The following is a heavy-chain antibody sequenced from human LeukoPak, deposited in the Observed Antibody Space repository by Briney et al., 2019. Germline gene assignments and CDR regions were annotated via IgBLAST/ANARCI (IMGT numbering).Heavy chain of an antibody. D-gene: IGHD6-13*01. CDR1: GFTFSDYY. CDR3: ARDGASNSSSWPPNWFDP. J-gene: IGHJ5*02. CDR2: ISSSSSYT. V-gene: IGHV3-11*05. Sequence: PGGSLRLSCAASGFTFSDYYMSWIRQAPGKGLEWVSFISSSSSYTNYADSVQGRFTISRDNAKNSLYLQMNSLRAEDTAVYYCARDGASNSSSWPPNWFDPWGQGTLVTVSS.